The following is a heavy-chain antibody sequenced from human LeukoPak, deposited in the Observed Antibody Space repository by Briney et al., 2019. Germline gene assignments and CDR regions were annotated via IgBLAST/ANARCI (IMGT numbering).Heavy chain of an antibody. CDR1: GSTFSSYW. CDR3: ARVNPLMAPGAFDI. D-gene: IGHD2-8*01. J-gene: IGHJ3*02. Sequence: GGSLRLSCAASGSTFSSYWMHWVRQAPGKGLVWVSRINSDGSTTNYADSVKGRFTISRDNAKNTLYLQMNSLGAEDTAVYYCARVNPLMAPGAFDIWGQGTMVAVSS. V-gene: IGHV3-74*01. CDR2: INSDGSTT.